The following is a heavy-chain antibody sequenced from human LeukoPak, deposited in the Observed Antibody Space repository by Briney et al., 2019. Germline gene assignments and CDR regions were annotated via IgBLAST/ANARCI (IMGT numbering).Heavy chain of an antibody. CDR3: AIYYYDSSGYYLFDY. D-gene: IGHD3-22*01. V-gene: IGHV1-69*05. Sequence: SSVRVSCRASGGTFSSYAISWVRQAPGQGLEWMGGIIPIFGTANYAQKFQGRVTITTDESTSTAYMELSSLRSEDTAVYYCAIYYYDSSGYYLFDYWGQGTLVTVSS. CDR2: IIPIFGTA. J-gene: IGHJ4*02. CDR1: GGTFSSYA.